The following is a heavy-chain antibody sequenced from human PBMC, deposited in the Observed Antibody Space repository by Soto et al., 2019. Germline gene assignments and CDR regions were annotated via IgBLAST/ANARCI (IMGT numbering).Heavy chain of an antibody. D-gene: IGHD2-2*01. J-gene: IGHJ4*02. CDR1: GFTFSSYS. Sequence: EVQLVESGGGLVQPGGSLRLSCAASGFTFSSYSMNWVRQAPGKGLEWVSYISSSSSTIYYADSVKGRFTISRDNAKNSLYLQINSLRDEDTAVYYCARDRYQDIVVVPAAFDYWGQGTLVTVSS. CDR2: ISSSSSTI. V-gene: IGHV3-48*02. CDR3: ARDRYQDIVVVPAAFDY.